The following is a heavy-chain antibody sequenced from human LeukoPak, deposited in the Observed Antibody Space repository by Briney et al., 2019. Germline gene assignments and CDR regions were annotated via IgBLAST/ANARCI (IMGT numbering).Heavy chain of an antibody. CDR1: GGSFSGYY. CDR2: INHSGST. CDR3: AREEVVVTALDV. V-gene: IGHV4-34*01. J-gene: IGHJ6*04. Sequence: SETLSLTCAVYGGSFSGYYWSWIRQPPGKGLEWIGEINHSGSTNYNPSLKSRVTISVDTSKNQFSLKLSSVTAADTAVYYCAREEVVVTALDVWGKGTTVTVSS. D-gene: IGHD2-21*02.